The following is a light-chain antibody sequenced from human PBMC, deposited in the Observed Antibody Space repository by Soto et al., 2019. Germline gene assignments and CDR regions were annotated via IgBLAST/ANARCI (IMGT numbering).Light chain of an antibody. V-gene: IGKV3-20*01. CDR3: QHYDNSPVA. CDR2: GAS. J-gene: IGKJ4*01. Sequence: EIVLTQSPGTLSLSPGERATLSCRASQSISSSHLAWYQQKPGQAPRLLICGASSRAIGIPDRFSGSGSGTDFTLTISRLEAEDFALYLCQHYDNSPVAFGGGTKVEIK. CDR1: QSISSSH.